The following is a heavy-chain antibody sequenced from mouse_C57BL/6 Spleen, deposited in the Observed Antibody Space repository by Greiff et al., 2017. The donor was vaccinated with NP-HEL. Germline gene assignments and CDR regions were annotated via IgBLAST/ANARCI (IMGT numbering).Heavy chain of an antibody. CDR1: GFTFTDYY. J-gene: IGHJ2*01. Sequence: EVQGVESGGGLVQPGGSLSLSCAASGFTFTDYYMSWVRQPPGKALEWLGFIRNKANGYTTEYSASVKGRFTISRDNSQSILYLQMNALRAEDSATYYCARYDYFYYFDYWGQGTTLTVSS. D-gene: IGHD1-1*01. CDR2: IRNKANGYTT. V-gene: IGHV7-3*01. CDR3: ARYDYFYYFDY.